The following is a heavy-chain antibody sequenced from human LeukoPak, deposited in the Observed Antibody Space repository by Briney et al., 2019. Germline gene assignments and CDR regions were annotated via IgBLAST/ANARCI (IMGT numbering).Heavy chain of an antibody. CDR1: GGSISSYY. CDR3: ARGVAKGDLFDY. CDR2: IHYSGST. V-gene: IGHV4-59*01. J-gene: IGHJ4*02. D-gene: IGHD2-21*01. Sequence: SETLSLTCTVSGGSISSYYWGWIRQPPGKGLEWIGYIHYSGSTNYNPSLKSRVAISVDTSKNQFSLKLSSVTAADTAVYFCARGVAKGDLFDYWGQGTLVTVSS.